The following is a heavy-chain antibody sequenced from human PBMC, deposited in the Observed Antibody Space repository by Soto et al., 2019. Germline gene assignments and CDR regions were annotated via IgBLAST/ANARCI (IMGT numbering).Heavy chain of an antibody. CDR3: ARDTDPNSSGWYLDWYFDL. V-gene: IGHV1-69*13. J-gene: IGHJ2*01. D-gene: IGHD6-19*01. Sequence: GASLKVSCKASGGPFSSYAISWVRQAPGQGLEWMGGIIPIFGTANYAQKFQGRVTITADESTSTAYMELSSLRSEDTAVYYCARDTDPNSSGWYLDWYFDLWGRGTLVTVSS. CDR1: GGPFSSYA. CDR2: IIPIFGTA.